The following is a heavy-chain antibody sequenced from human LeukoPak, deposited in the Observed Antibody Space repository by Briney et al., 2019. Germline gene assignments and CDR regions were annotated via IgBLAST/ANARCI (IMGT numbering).Heavy chain of an antibody. D-gene: IGHD3-9*01. CDR1: GFTFSSYS. CDR3: AREISDDILTGYYIGYNWFDP. CDR2: ISSSSSYI. V-gene: IGHV3-21*01. J-gene: IGHJ5*02. Sequence: PGGSLRLSCAASGFTFSSYSMNWVRQAPGKGLEWVSSISSSSSYIYYADSEKGRFTISRDNAKNSLYLQMNSLRAEDTAVYYCAREISDDILTGYYIGYNWFDPWGQGTLVTVSS.